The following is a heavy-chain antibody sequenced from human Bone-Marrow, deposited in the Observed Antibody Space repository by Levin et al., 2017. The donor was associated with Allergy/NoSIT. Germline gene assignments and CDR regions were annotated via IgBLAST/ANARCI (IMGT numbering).Heavy chain of an antibody. D-gene: IGHD4-11*01. CDR2: ISYDGSNK. J-gene: IGHJ4*02. CDR3: ARGKRNYRFDY. V-gene: IGHV3-30-3*01. Sequence: GGSLRLSCAASGFTFSSYAMHWVRQAPGKGLEWVAVISYDGSNKYYADSVKGRFTISRDNSKNTLYLQMNSLRAEDTAVYYCARGKRNYRFDYWGQGTLVTVSS. CDR1: GFTFSSYA.